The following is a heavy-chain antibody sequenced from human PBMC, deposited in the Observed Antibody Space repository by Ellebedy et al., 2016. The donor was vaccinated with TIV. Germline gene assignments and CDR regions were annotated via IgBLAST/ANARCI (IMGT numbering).Heavy chain of an antibody. CDR3: ASRRIHRNHFDY. J-gene: IGHJ4*02. D-gene: IGHD1-14*01. CDR1: GGTFSSYA. V-gene: IGHV1-69*13. Sequence: ASVKVSCKASGGTFSSYAISWVRQAPGQGLEWMGGIIPIFGTANYAQKFQGRVTITADESTSTAYMELSSLRSEDTAVYYCASRRIHRNHFDYWGQGTLVTVSS. CDR2: IIPIFGTA.